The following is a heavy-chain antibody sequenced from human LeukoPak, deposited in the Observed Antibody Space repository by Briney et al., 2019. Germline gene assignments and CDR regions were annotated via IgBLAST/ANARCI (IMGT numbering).Heavy chain of an antibody. Sequence: ASVKVSCKASGYTFTSYGISWVRQAPGQGLEWMGWISAYNGNTNYAQKLQGRVTMTTDTSTSTAYMELRSLRSEDTAVYYCASQHPYSSSSGGFDYWGQGTLVTVSS. CDR1: GYTFTSYG. CDR2: ISAYNGNT. V-gene: IGHV1-18*01. D-gene: IGHD6-13*01. J-gene: IGHJ4*02. CDR3: ASQHPYSSSSGGFDY.